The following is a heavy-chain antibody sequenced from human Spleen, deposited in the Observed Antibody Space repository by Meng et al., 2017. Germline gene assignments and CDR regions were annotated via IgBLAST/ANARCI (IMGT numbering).Heavy chain of an antibody. Sequence: QVHLQQCGAGLLKPSETLSLTCVVSGGSFSDYYWSWIRQPPGKGLEWIGEINHSGSTNYTPSLASRATISVDTSQNNLSLKLSSVTAADSAVYYCARGPTTMAHDFDYWGQGTLVTVSS. CDR1: GGSFSDYY. CDR3: ARGPTTMAHDFDY. J-gene: IGHJ4*02. V-gene: IGHV4-34*01. CDR2: INHSGST. D-gene: IGHD4-11*01.